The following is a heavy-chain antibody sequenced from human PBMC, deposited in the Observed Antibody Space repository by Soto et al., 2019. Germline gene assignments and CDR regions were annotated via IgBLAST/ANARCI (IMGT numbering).Heavy chain of an antibody. CDR2: IYYSGST. CDR1: GGSISSSSYY. J-gene: IGHJ6*02. V-gene: IGHV4-39*01. CDR3: ARQESGITMVRGVITTPGMDV. D-gene: IGHD3-10*01. Sequence: QLQLQESGPGLVKPSETLSLTCTVSGGSISSSSYYWGWIRQPPGKGLEWIGSIYYSGSTYYNPSLKSRVTISVDTSKNQFSLKLSSVTAADTAVYYCARQESGITMVRGVITTPGMDVWGQGTTVTVSS.